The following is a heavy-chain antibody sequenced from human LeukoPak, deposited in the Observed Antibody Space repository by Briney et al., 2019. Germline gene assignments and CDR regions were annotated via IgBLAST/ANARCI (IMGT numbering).Heavy chain of an antibody. V-gene: IGHV1-58*02. CDR2: IVVGSGNT. CDR1: GFTFTSSA. Sequence: TSVKVSCKASGFTFTSSAMQWVRQARGQRLEWIGWIVVGSGNTNYAQKFQERVTITRDMSTSTAYIELSSLRSEDTAVYYCAAFDNYYDSSGYDGWGQGTLVTVSS. CDR3: AAFDNYYDSSGYDG. D-gene: IGHD3-22*01. J-gene: IGHJ4*02.